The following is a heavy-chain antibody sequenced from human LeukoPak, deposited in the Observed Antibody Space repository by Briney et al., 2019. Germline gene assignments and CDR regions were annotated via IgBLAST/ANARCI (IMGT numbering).Heavy chain of an antibody. CDR1: GFSISSSD. CDR2: ISRSGNTV. Sequence: PGGSLRLSCEASGFSISSSDMNWVRQAPGKGLEWISRISRSGNTVYYADSVKGRFTTSRDNAKKSLYLQLNSLRAEDTAVYYCAELGITMIGGVWGKGTTVTISS. J-gene: IGHJ6*04. CDR3: AELGITMIGGV. V-gene: IGHV3-48*01. D-gene: IGHD3-10*02.